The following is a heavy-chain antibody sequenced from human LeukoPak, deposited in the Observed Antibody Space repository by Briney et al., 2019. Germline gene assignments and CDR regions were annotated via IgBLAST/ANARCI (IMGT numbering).Heavy chain of an antibody. CDR3: AKSLGVGAYTRYKGFDQ. Sequence: GGSLRLSCAASGFTFSSYAMNWVRQASGKGLEWVSSISGSDGSTYYADFVKGRFTISRDNSKNTLHLQMNSLRAEDTAVYYCAKSLGVGAYTRYKGFDQWGQGTLVTVSS. CDR1: GFTFSSYA. D-gene: IGHD3-16*02. V-gene: IGHV3-23*01. J-gene: IGHJ4*02. CDR2: ISGSDGST.